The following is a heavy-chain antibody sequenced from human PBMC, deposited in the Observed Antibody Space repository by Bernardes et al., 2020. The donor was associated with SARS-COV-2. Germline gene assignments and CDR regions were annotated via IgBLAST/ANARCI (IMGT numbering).Heavy chain of an antibody. CDR3: ANQMWNGGY. Sequence: GAPRLSSVGSGFTFCDFCLSLVRPAPGGGVEWVSSIQTPCENTHYADSVQGRFTISRDNSRNTLYLQMDNLRVEDTAIYYCANQMWNGGYWGQGTPVTVSS. J-gene: IGHJ4*02. V-gene: IGHV3-23*05. D-gene: IGHD3-16*01. CDR2: IQTPCENT. CDR1: GFTFCDFC.